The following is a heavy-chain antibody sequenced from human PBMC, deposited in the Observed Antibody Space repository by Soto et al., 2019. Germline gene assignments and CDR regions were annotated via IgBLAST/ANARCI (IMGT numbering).Heavy chain of an antibody. CDR1: GGSISSSSYY. CDR2: IYYSGST. D-gene: IGHD5-12*01. V-gene: IGHV4-39*01. CDR3: ARHGYLYSVYDENYYYYMDV. Sequence: SETLSLTCTVSGGSISSSSYYWGWIRQPPGKGLEWIGSIYYSGSTYYNPSLKSRVTISVDTSKNQFSLKLSSVTAADTAVYYCARHGYLYSVYDENYYYYMDVRGKGTTVTVSS. J-gene: IGHJ6*03.